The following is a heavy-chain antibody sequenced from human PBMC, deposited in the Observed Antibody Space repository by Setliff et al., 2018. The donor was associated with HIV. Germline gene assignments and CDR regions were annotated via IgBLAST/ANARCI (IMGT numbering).Heavy chain of an antibody. Sequence: SETLSLTCTVSDDSMTSNYWSWIRQPPGKGLEWIGYIYYSGSTNYNPSLKSRVTISVDTSKNQFSLKLSSVTAADTAVYYCARSSPRFSGSYFDYWGQGTLVTVSS. D-gene: IGHD1-26*01. CDR2: IYYSGST. CDR3: ARSSPRFSGSYFDY. CDR1: DDSMTSNY. J-gene: IGHJ4*02. V-gene: IGHV4-59*08.